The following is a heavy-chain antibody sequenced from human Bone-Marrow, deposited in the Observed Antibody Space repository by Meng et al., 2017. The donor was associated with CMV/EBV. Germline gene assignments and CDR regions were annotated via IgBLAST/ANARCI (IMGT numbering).Heavy chain of an antibody. CDR1: GYTFTIYY. CDR2: INPISGGT. CDR3: VRGRTYYVSYFDS. Sequence: QVQLVQSGAEVRQPGASVKVSCKASGYTFTIYYMHWVRQAPGQGLEWMGIINPISGGTTYARNFQGRVTMTRDTSTSTVYMELSSLRPEDTAVYYCVRGRTYYVSYFDSWGQGTLVTVSS. V-gene: IGHV1-46*01. J-gene: IGHJ4*02. D-gene: IGHD1-26*01.